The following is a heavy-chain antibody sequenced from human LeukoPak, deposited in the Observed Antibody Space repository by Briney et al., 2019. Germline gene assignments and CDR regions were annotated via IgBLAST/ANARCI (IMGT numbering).Heavy chain of an antibody. J-gene: IGHJ4*02. Sequence: QPGGSLRLSCSASGFSFTSYSMRWVRQAPGKGLQYVSSISINADPTYYADSVKGRFTISRDNSKNMVYLQMSSLRTEDTAVYYCVKDRTVENWGQGTLVTVSS. V-gene: IGHV3-64D*06. D-gene: IGHD4-11*01. CDR1: GFSFTSYS. CDR2: ISINADPT. CDR3: VKDRTVEN.